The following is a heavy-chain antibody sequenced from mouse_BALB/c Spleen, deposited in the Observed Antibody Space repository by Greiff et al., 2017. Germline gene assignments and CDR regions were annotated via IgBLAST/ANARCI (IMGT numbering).Heavy chain of an antibody. CDR1: GYTFSSYW. CDR2: ILPGSGST. D-gene: IGHD1-1*01. J-gene: IGHJ4*01. CDR3: ARWDYYGSSYDYYAMDY. Sequence: QVQLQQSGAELMKPGASVKISCKATGYTFSSYWIEWVKQRPGHGLEWIGEILPGSGSTNYNEKFKGKATFTADTSSNTAYMQLSSLTSEDSAVYYCARWDYYGSSYDYYAMDYWGQGTSVTVSS. V-gene: IGHV1-9*01.